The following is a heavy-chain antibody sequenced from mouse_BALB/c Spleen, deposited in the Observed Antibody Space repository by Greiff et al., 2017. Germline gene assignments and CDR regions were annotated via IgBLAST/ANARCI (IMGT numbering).Heavy chain of an antibody. CDR1: GYTFTDYN. CDR2: IYPYNGGT. J-gene: IGHJ3*01. CDR3: ARERDYDSPWFAD. D-gene: IGHD2-4*01. V-gene: IGHV1S29*02. Sequence: EVQLHQSGPELVKPGASVKISCKASGYTFTDYNMHWVKQSHGKSLEWIGYIYPYNGGTGYNQKFKSKATLTVDNSSSTAYMELRSLTSEDSAVYYCARERDYDSPWFADWGQGTLVTVSA.